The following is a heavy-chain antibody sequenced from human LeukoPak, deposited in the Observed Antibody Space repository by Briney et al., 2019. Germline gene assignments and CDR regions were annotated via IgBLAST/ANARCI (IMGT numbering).Heavy chain of an antibody. CDR3: ATSSVVVVAATLDY. J-gene: IGHJ4*02. V-gene: IGHV1-24*01. Sequence: GASVKVSCKVSGYTLTEFTMSWVRQAPGKGLEWMGGFDPEVGVTIYAQKFQGRVTMTEDTSTDTAYMELSTLRSEDTAVYYCATSSVVVVAATLDYWGQGTLVTVSS. CDR2: FDPEVGVT. D-gene: IGHD2-15*01. CDR1: GYTLTEFT.